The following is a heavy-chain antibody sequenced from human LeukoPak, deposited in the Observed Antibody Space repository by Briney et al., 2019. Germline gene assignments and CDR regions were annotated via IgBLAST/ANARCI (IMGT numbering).Heavy chain of an antibody. Sequence: PGGSLRLSCAASGFSFSAYNMNWVRQAPGEGLEWVASINGRGGLIYYSDSVKGRFTISRDNAKNTLYLQMNSLRAEDTAVYYCASECGSGSYYIDYWGQGTLVTVSS. V-gene: IGHV3-48*04. CDR2: INGRGGLI. J-gene: IGHJ4*02. CDR3: ASECGSGSYYIDY. D-gene: IGHD3-10*01. CDR1: GFSFSAYN.